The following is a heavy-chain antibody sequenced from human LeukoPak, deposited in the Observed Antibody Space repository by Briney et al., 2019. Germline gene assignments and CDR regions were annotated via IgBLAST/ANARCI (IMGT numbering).Heavy chain of an antibody. CDR2: INHSGST. CDR3: ARDTGGSGYDRDFDY. CDR1: GGSFSGYY. D-gene: IGHD5-12*01. J-gene: IGHJ4*02. Sequence: SETLSITCAVSGGSFSGYYWSWIRPPPGKGLEWIGEINHSGSTNYNPSLKRRVTISVDTSKNQFSLKLSSVTAADTAVYYCARDTGGSGYDRDFDYWGQGTLVTVSS. V-gene: IGHV4-34*01.